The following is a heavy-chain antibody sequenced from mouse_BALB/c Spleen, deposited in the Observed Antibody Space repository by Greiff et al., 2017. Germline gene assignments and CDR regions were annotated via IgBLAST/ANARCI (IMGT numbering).Heavy chain of an antibody. CDR2: IDPENGDT. CDR1: GFNIKDYY. V-gene: IGHV14-4*02. J-gene: IGHJ1*01. D-gene: IGHD2-14*01. CDR3: IEGVRWYFDV. Sequence: VQLQQSGAELVRSGASVKLSCTASGFNIKDYYMHWVKQRPEQGLEWIGWIDPENGDTEYAPKFQGKATMTADTSSNTAYLQLSSLTSEDTAVYYCIEGVRWYFDVWGAGTTVTVSS.